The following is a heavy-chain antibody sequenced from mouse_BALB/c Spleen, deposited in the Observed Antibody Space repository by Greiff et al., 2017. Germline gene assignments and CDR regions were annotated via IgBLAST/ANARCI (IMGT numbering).Heavy chain of an antibody. CDR1: GYTFTSYN. CDR3: ASRAYYGNYWYFDV. J-gene: IGHJ1*01. D-gene: IGHD2-10*01. CDR2: IYPGNGDT. V-gene: IGHV1-12*01. Sequence: QVQLQQPGAELVKPGASVKMSCKASGYTFTSYNMHWVKQTPGQGLEWIGAIYPGNGDTSYNQKFKGKATLTADKSSSTAYMQLSSLTSEDSAVYYCASRAYYGNYWYFDVWGAGTTVTVSS.